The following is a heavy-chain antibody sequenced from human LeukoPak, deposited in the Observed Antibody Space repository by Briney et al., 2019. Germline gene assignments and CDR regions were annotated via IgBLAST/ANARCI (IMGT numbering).Heavy chain of an antibody. CDR3: ATTEDYENKIFDY. J-gene: IGHJ4*02. D-gene: IGHD3-22*01. V-gene: IGHV1-24*01. CDR2: FDPEDGET. CDR1: EYTLTELY. Sequence: ASVKVSCKVSEYTLTELYVHWVRQAPGKGLEWMGGFDPEDGETIYAQKFQGRVTMTEDTSTDTAYMELSSLRSEDTAVYYCATTEDYENKIFDYWGQGTLVTVSS.